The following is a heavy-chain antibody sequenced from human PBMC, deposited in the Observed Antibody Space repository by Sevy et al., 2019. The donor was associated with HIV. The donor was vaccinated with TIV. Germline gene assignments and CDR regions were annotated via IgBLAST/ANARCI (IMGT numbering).Heavy chain of an antibody. D-gene: IGHD3-10*01. J-gene: IGHJ4*02. V-gene: IGHV3-33*01. CDR1: GFTFSSYG. Sequence: GGSLRLSCAASGFTFSSYGMHWVRQAPGKGLEWVAVIWSDGNNKYYEDSVKGRFTISRNNSKNTLNLQMNSLRAEDTAVYYCARGEGISGSHYNLPPFDQWGQGTLVTVSS. CDR3: ARGEGISGSHYNLPPFDQ. CDR2: IWSDGNNK.